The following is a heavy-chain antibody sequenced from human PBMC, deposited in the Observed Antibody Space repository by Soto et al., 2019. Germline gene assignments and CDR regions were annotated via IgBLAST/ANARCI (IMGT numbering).Heavy chain of an antibody. CDR2: INHSGST. D-gene: IGHD2-2*01. CDR1: GGSFSGYY. Sequence: SETLSLTCAVYGGSFSGYYWSWIRQPPGKGLEWIGEINHSGSTNYNPSLKSRVTISVDTSKNQFSLKLSSVTAADTAVYYCARVGDIVVVPVARVAFDIWGQGTMVTVSS. V-gene: IGHV4-34*01. CDR3: ARVGDIVVVPVARVAFDI. J-gene: IGHJ3*02.